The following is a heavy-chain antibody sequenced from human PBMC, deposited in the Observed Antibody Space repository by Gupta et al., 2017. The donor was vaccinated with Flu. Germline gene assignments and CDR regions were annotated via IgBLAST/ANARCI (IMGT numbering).Heavy chain of an antibody. J-gene: IGHJ3*02. CDR3: ARHPRTVDIVVVPAAFDI. V-gene: IGHV4-39*01. Sequence: QLQLQESGPGLVKPSETLSLTCTVSGGSISRSSYYWGWIRQPPGKGREWIGRIYYSGSTSYKPSLKGRVAISVDTYKNQFSLKLSSVTAADTAVYYCARHPRTVDIVVVPAAFDIWGQGTMVTVSS. CDR1: GGSISRSSYY. D-gene: IGHD2-2*01. CDR2: IYYSGST.